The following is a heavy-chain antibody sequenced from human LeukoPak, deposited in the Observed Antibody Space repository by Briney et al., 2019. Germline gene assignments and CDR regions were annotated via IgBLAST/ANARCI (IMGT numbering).Heavy chain of an antibody. Sequence: ASVKVSCKASGYTFTSYDINWVRQTTGQGLEWMGWMNPNSGNTGYAQKFQGRVTMTRNTSISTAYMELSSLRSEDTAVYYCARGIGYCSGGTCYGGYWFDPWGQGTLVTVSS. CDR3: ARGIGYCSGGTCYGGYWFDP. V-gene: IGHV1-8*01. CDR1: GYTFTSYD. J-gene: IGHJ5*02. D-gene: IGHD2-15*01. CDR2: MNPNSGNT.